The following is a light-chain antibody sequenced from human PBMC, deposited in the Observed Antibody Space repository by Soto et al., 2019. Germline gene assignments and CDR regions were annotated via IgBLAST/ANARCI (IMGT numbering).Light chain of an antibody. CDR3: SSYACSNTVV. CDR2: EVS. J-gene: IGLJ1*01. CDR1: SSDVGGYNY. Sequence: QSALTQPASVSGSPGQSITISCTGTSSDVGGYNYVSWYQQHPGKAPKLMIYEVSNRPSGVSNRFSGSKSGNTASLTISGLQAEDEADYYCSSYACSNTVVFGTGTKVTV. V-gene: IGLV2-14*01.